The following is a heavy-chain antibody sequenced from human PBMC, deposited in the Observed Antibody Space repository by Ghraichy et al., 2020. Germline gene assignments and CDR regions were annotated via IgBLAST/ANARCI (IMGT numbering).Heavy chain of an antibody. Sequence: GGSLRLSCAASGFTFSSYAMSWVRQAPGKGLEWVSAISGSGGSTYYADSVKGRFTISRDNSKNTLYLQMNSLRAEDTAVYYCAKDMGPPSGSYRPPVHYYYYYGMDVWGQGTTVTVSS. J-gene: IGHJ6*02. D-gene: IGHD1-26*01. CDR3: AKDMGPPSGSYRPPVHYYYYYGMDV. CDR1: GFTFSSYA. V-gene: IGHV3-23*01. CDR2: ISGSGGST.